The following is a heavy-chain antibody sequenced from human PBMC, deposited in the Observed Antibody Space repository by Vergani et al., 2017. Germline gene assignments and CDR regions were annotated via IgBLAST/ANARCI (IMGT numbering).Heavy chain of an antibody. V-gene: IGHV3-21*01. CDR3: ARGTAYDYGFDY. CDR2: IRSSSSYI. D-gene: IGHD4-17*01. CDR1: GFTFSSYS. J-gene: IGHJ4*02. Sequence: EVQLVESGGGLVKPGGSLRLSCAASGFTFSSYSMNWVRQAPGKGLEWVSSIRSSSSYIYYADSVKGRFTISRDNAKNSLYLQMNSLRAEDTAVYYCARGTAYDYGFDYWGQGTLVTVSS.